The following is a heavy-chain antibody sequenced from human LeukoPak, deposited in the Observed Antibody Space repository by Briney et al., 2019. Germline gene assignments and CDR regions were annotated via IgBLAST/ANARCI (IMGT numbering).Heavy chain of an antibody. V-gene: IGHV3-23*01. CDR2: TVAGYSET. CDR1: GFTFSSYA. J-gene: IGHJ6*02. Sequence: GGSLRLSCAASGFTFSSYAMSWVRQAPGKGLEWVSITVAGYSETHYADSVKGRFTISRDNSKNTLYLQMSGLRAEDTAVYYCAKKVITYYYGMDVWGQGTTVTVSS. D-gene: IGHD2-21*01. CDR3: AKKVITYYYGMDV.